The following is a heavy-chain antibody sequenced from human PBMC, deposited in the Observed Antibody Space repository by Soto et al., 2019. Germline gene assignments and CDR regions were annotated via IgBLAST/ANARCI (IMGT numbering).Heavy chain of an antibody. D-gene: IGHD5-12*01. CDR2: FDPEDGET. Sequence: ASVKVSCKVSGYTLTELSMHWVRQAPGKGLEWMGGFDPEDGETVYAQKFQGRVTMTEDTSTDTAYMELSSLRSEDTAVYYCATAAVDGYEAPAGYWGQGTLVTVSS. J-gene: IGHJ4*02. CDR3: ATAAVDGYEAPAGY. CDR1: GYTLTELS. V-gene: IGHV1-24*01.